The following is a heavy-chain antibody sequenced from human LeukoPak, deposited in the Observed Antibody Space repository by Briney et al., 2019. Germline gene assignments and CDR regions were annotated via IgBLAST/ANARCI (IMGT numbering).Heavy chain of an antibody. V-gene: IGHV1-8*01. CDR3: ARGRVAVAGWWDYGMDV. CDR1: GYTFTSYD. CDR2: MNPNSGST. J-gene: IGHJ6*02. Sequence: ASVKVSCKASGYTFTSYDINWVRQATGQGLEWMGWMNPNSGSTGYAQKFQGRVTMTRNTSISTAYMELSSLRSEDTAVYYCARGRVAVAGWWDYGMDVWGQGTTVTVSS. D-gene: IGHD6-19*01.